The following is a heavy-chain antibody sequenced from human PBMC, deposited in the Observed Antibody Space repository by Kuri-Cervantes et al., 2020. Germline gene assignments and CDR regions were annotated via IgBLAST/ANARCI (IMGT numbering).Heavy chain of an antibody. CDR2: INPNGVGT. V-gene: IGHV1-2*02. J-gene: IGHJ6*02. Sequence: ASVKVSCKASGYTFTSYDSNWVRQATGQGLEWMGWINPNGVGTNYAQKFQGRVTMTRDTSISTAYMELRRLRSDDTAVYYCASQGATKLAYCGGDCYSADYYYYYGMDVWGQGTTVTVSS. CDR3: ASQGATKLAYCGGDCYSADYYYYYGMDV. D-gene: IGHD2-21*02. CDR1: GYTFTSYD.